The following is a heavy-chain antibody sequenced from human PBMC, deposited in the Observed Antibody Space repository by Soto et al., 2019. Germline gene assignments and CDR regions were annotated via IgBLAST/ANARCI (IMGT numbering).Heavy chain of an antibody. V-gene: IGHV3-30*04. CDR1: GFIFKNFA. D-gene: IGHD6-6*01. CDR3: TKSSGGSSSVGMDY. J-gene: IGHJ4*02. CDR2: ITRDGSNK. Sequence: PGGSLRLSCAGSGFIFKNFALNWVRQAPGKGLEWVASITRDGSNKYYADSVKGRFTISRDNSRDTLSLQMTALRTEDSSIYYCTKSSGGSSSVGMDYWGQGTRVTVSS.